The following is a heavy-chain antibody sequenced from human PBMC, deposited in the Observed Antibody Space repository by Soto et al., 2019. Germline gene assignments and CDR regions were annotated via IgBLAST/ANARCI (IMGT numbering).Heavy chain of an antibody. Sequence: EVQLLESGGGLVQPGGSLRLSCAASGFTFSSYAMSWVRQAPGKGLEWVSAISGSGGSTYYADSVKGRFPISRDNSKNTLYLQMTSLRAEDTAVYYCANIIAAAGTDYWGQGTLVTVSS. CDR3: ANIIAAAGTDY. V-gene: IGHV3-23*01. J-gene: IGHJ4*02. CDR2: ISGSGGST. D-gene: IGHD6-13*01. CDR1: GFTFSSYA.